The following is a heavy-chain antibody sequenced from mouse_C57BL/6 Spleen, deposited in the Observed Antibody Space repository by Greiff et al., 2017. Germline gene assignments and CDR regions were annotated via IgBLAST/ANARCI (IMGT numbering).Heavy chain of an antibody. V-gene: IGHV3-6*01. CDR2: ISYDGSN. J-gene: IGHJ2*01. Sequence: EVKLLESGPGLVKPSQSLSLTCSVTGYSITSGYYWNWIRQFPGNKLEWMGYISYDGSNNYNPSLKNRISITRDTSKNQFFLKLNSVTTEDTATYYCARVGDLLPLDYWGQGTTLTVSS. CDR1: GYSITSGYY. D-gene: IGHD2-1*01. CDR3: ARVGDLLPLDY.